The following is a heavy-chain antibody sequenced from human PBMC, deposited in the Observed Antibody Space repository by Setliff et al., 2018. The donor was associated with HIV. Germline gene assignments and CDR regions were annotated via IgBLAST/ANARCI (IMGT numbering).Heavy chain of an antibody. D-gene: IGHD5-18*01. CDR1: GYSISNGYY. CDR2: IYHSGST. J-gene: IGHJ4*02. Sequence: SETLSLTCALSGYSISNGYYWGWIRQPSGKGLEWIGSIYHSGSTFYNPSLRSRVTISVDTSQDQFSLRLTSVTAADTAVYYCARVGLPYNSGRLDQWGQGSLVTVSS. CDR3: ARVGLPYNSGRLDQ. V-gene: IGHV4-38-2*01.